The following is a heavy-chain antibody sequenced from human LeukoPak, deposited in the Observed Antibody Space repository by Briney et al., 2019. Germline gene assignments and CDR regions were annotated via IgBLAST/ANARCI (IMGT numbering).Heavy chain of an antibody. Sequence: RPSETLSLTCTVSGGSISSYYWSWIRQPAGKGLEWIGRIYTSGSTNYNPSLKSRVTMSVDTSKNQFSLKLSSVTAADTAVYYCAREEVGGPAAYNWYFDLWGRGTLVTVSS. J-gene: IGHJ2*01. CDR1: GGSISSYY. CDR2: IYTSGST. V-gene: IGHV4-4*07. CDR3: AREEVGGPAAYNWYFDL. D-gene: IGHD2-2*01.